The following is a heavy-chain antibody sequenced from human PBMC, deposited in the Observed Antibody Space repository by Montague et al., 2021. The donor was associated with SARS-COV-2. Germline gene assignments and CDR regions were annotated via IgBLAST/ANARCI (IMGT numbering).Heavy chain of an antibody. J-gene: IGHJ4*02. Sequence: SETLSLTCAVSGGSISSSHWFTWVRQPPGKGLEWIGDIYDSETIXYNPSLKRRVTTSVDRTKNQFSLKLSSVTAADTAVYYCARGPDSSGYYNDFDYWGQGTLVTVSS. CDR2: IYDSETI. CDR3: ARGPDSSGYYNDFDY. CDR1: GGSISSSHW. D-gene: IGHD3-22*01. V-gene: IGHV4-4*02.